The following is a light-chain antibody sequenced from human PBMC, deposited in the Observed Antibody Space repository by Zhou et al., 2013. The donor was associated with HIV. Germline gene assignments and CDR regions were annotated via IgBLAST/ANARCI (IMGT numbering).Light chain of an antibody. CDR2: AAA. V-gene: IGKV3-20*01. J-gene: IGKJ2*01. Sequence: EIVLTQSPGTLSLSPGERATLSCRATQNINANHVAWYQYKPGQAPRLLIYAAATRATGVPARFSGSDSGTEFTLSISSLQSEDFAVYYCQQYGSSPGTFGQGTKLEIK. CDR3: QQYGSSPGT. CDR1: QNINANH.